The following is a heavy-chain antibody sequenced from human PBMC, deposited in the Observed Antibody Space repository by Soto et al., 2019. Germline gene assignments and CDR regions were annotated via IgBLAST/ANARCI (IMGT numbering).Heavy chain of an antibody. Sequence: LSLTCAVSGGSIISSNWWNWVRQPPGKGLEWIGEIYHSGSTYYKPSLKSRVAMSVDTSKNQFSLKLTSATAADTAVYYCARRDWSGSTSHFYSDYWGQGVLVTGLL. CDR1: GGSIISSNW. CDR3: ARRDWSGSTSHFYSDY. J-gene: IGHJ4*02. CDR2: IYHSGST. V-gene: IGHV4-4*02. D-gene: IGHD3-9*01.